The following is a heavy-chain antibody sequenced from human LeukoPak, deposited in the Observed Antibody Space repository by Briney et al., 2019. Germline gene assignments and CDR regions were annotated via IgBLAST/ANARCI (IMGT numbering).Heavy chain of an antibody. J-gene: IGHJ5*02. Sequence: GGSLRLSCAASGFIFSNYWMHWVRQAPGKGLVWVSRINSDGSSISYADSVKGRFTISRDNAKNSLYLQMNSLRAEDTAVYYCASTLINDWFDPWGQGTLVTVSS. CDR2: INSDGSSI. CDR1: GFIFSNYW. CDR3: ASTLINDWFDP. V-gene: IGHV3-74*01. D-gene: IGHD2-8*01.